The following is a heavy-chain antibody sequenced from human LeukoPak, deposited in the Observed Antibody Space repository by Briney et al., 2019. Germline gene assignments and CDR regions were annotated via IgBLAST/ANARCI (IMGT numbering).Heavy chain of an antibody. D-gene: IGHD4-17*01. J-gene: IGHJ3*02. CDR2: IIGSGGST. V-gene: IGHV3-23*01. CDR3: ARDIRPGDDYGDAFDI. CDR1: GFTFSSYA. Sequence: GGSLTLSCAASGFTFSSYAMSLFRQAPGEGLEWVSGIIGSGGSTYYADSVKGRFTISRDNSKNTLYLKMNSLRAEDTAVYYCARDIRPGDDYGDAFDIWGQGTMVTVSS.